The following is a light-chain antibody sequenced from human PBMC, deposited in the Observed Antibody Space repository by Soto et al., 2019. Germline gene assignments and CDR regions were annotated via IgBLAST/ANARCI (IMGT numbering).Light chain of an antibody. CDR2: GAS. V-gene: IGKV3-20*01. CDR1: QSLSSSY. CDR3: RQYDSSPLT. Sequence: EIVLTQSPGTLSLSPGERATLSCRASQSLSSSYLAWYQQKPGQAPRLLIYGASSRATGIPDRFSGSGSGTDFTLTISILEPEDFAVYYCRQYDSSPLTFGEGTKVEIK. J-gene: IGKJ4*01.